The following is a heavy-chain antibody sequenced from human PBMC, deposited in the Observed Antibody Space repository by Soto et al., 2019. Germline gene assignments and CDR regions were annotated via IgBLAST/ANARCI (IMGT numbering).Heavy chain of an antibody. CDR2: IVVDSNTA. Sequence: QVVLLQSGAGVKEPGSSVRVSCQVSGSTFNNFAFSWVRQAPGHRPEWMGGIVVDSNTAEYSQRFQDRVTITADTSTDTLYMELGSLTFEDTAVYYCARAIKRWEVNYYFDFWGQGTLVTVSS. CDR3: ARAIKRWEVNYYFDF. D-gene: IGHD1-26*01. V-gene: IGHV1-69*06. J-gene: IGHJ4*02. CDR1: GSTFNNFA.